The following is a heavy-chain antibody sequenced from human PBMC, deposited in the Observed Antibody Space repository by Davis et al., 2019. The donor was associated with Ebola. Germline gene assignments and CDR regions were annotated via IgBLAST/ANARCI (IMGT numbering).Heavy chain of an antibody. CDR2: INHSGST. Sequence: PSETLSLTCAVYGGSFSGYYWSWIRQPPGKGLEWIGEINHSGSTNYNPSLKSRVTISVDTSKNQFSLKLSSVTAADTAVYYCARGPYDFWSGNWFDPWGQGTLVTVSS. CDR3: ARGPYDFWSGNWFDP. V-gene: IGHV4-34*01. D-gene: IGHD3-3*01. J-gene: IGHJ5*02. CDR1: GGSFSGYY.